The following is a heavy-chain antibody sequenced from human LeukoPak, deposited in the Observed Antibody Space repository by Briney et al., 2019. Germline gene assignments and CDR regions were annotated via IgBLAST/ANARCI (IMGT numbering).Heavy chain of an antibody. CDR2: ISSTGTYT. CDR3: ARGGGYEAQYYYYYLDV. Sequence: PGGSLRLSCAASGFSFSRYAMNWVRQAPGKGLEWVSLISSTGTYTYYADSVKGRFTISRDNAKNSLILYMSNLRVEDTAVYYCARGGGYEAQYYYYYLDVWGKGTTVTISS. J-gene: IGHJ6*03. D-gene: IGHD5-12*01. V-gene: IGHV3-21*01. CDR1: GFSFSRYA.